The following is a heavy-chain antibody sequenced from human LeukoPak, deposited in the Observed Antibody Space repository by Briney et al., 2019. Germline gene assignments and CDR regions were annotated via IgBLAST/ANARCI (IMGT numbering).Heavy chain of an antibody. CDR2: ILYHGSNK. Sequence: GGSLRLSCAASGFAFSGYAMHWVRQAPGKGLEWVSLILYHGSNKYYADSVKGRFTISRDNSENTLYLQMNNLEPEDTAVYYCATWGFHITGTMNWGQGTLVTVSS. J-gene: IGHJ4*02. V-gene: IGHV3-30*04. CDR3: ATWGFHITGTMN. D-gene: IGHD1-20*01. CDR1: GFAFSGYA.